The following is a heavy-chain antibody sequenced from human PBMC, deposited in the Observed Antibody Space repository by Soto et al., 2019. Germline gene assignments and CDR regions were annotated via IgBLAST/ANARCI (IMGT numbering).Heavy chain of an antibody. CDR1: GFTFSSYA. V-gene: IGHV3-23*01. Sequence: GGSLRLSCAASGFTFSSYAMSWVRQAPGKGLEWVSAISGSCGSTYYADSVKVRFTISRVNSKNTLYLQMNSLRAEDTAVYYCSIYDFWSGYYARDYYYYGMDVWGQGTTVTVSS. CDR2: ISGSCGST. D-gene: IGHD3-3*01. J-gene: IGHJ6*02. CDR3: SIYDFWSGYYARDYYYYGMDV.